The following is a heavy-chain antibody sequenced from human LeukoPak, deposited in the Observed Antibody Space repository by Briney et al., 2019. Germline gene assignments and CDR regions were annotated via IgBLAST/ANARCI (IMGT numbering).Heavy chain of an antibody. Sequence: GGSLRLSCAASGFTFSDYYMNWIRQAPGKGLEWVAYDGSNKYYADSVKGRFTISRDNSKNTLWLQMNSLRAEDTAVYYCAKGGIYSSGWPFDYWGQGTLVTVSS. CDR1: GFTFSDYY. CDR3: AKGGIYSSGWPFDY. J-gene: IGHJ4*02. D-gene: IGHD6-19*01. CDR2: DGSNK. V-gene: IGHV3-30*02.